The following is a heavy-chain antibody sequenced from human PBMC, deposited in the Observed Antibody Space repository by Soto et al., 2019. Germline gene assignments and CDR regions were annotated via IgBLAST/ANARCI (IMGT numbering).Heavy chain of an antibody. D-gene: IGHD6-6*01. Sequence: GPTLVNPTQTLTLTCTCSGFSLTKNGEGVGWIRQSPGKALEWLALIYWDDDKRYNPSLKNRLTLTRDTSKNQVVLRMTNMDPVDTARYFCAHRGEDIAARPTEHFDYWGLGTLVTVSS. J-gene: IGHJ4*02. CDR3: AHRGEDIAARPTEHFDY. CDR2: IYWDDDK. V-gene: IGHV2-5*02. CDR1: GFSLTKNGEG.